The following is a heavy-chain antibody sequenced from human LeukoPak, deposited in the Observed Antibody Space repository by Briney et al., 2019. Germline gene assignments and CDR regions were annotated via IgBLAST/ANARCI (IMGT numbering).Heavy chain of an antibody. CDR1: GYTFTGYY. CDR3: ASLAGDHPPDFDY. Sequence: ASVKVSCKASGYTFTGYYMHWVRQAPGQGLEWMGWINPNSGDTNYAQRFQGRVTMTRDTSISTAYMELSRLRSDDTAVYYCASLAGDHPPDFDYWGQGTLVTVSS. CDR2: INPNSGDT. V-gene: IGHV1-2*02. D-gene: IGHD7-27*01. J-gene: IGHJ4*02.